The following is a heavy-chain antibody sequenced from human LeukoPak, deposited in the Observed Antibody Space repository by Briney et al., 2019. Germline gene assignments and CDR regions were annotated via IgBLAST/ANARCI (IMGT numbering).Heavy chain of an antibody. CDR2: IYHSGNT. CDR3: ARRIQLWEFDY. V-gene: IGHV4-38-2*01. Sequence: PSETLSLTXAVSGFSISNGYYWGWFRQPPGKGLEWIGSIYHSGNTYYNPSLKSRVTMSVDTSKNQFSLKLSSVTAADTAVYYYARRIQLWEFDYWGQGTLVTVSS. CDR1: GFSISNGYY. D-gene: IGHD5-18*01. J-gene: IGHJ4*02.